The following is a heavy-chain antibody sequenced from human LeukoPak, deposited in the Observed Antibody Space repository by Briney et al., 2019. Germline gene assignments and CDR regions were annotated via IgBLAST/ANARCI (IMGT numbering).Heavy chain of an antibody. J-gene: IGHJ4*02. CDR2: ISGSGGST. CDR1: GFTFSNYA. CDR3: AKQQGIAAAGSDY. D-gene: IGHD6-13*01. Sequence: GGSLRLSCAASGFTFSNYALSWVRRAPGKGLEWVSAISGSGGSTYYADSVKGRFTISRDNSKNTLYLQMNSLRAEDTAVYYCAKQQGIAAAGSDYWGQGALVTVSA. V-gene: IGHV3-23*01.